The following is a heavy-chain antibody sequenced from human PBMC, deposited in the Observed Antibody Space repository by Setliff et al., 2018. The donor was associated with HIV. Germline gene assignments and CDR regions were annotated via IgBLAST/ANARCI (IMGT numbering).Heavy chain of an antibody. CDR1: GDSISSGHW. V-gene: IGHV4-4*02. CDR3: ARRSGYLNAFDI. Sequence: PSETLSLTCVVSGDSISSGHWWTWVRQPPGEGLEWIGEMYHSGNPTYNPSLKSRVTISLDTSRNHFSLKLTSVTAADTSVYYCARRSGYLNAFDIWGQGTMVTVSS. D-gene: IGHD5-12*01. CDR2: MYHSGNP. J-gene: IGHJ3*02.